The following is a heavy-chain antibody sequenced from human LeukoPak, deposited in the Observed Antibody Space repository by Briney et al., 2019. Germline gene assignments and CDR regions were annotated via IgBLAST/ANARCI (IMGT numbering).Heavy chain of an antibody. D-gene: IGHD4-11*01. CDR3: ARGRGSTVTTEWFDP. Sequence: GASVKVSCKASGYTFTSYDINWVRQATGQGLEWMGWMNPNSGNTGYAQKFQGRVTFTRNTSISTTYMEVSSLRSEDMAVYYCARGRGSTVTTEWFDPWGQGTLVTVSS. V-gene: IGHV1-8*03. J-gene: IGHJ5*02. CDR2: MNPNSGNT. CDR1: GYTFTSYD.